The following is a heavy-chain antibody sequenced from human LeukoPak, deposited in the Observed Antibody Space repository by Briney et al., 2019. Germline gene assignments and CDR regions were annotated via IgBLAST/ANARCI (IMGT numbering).Heavy chain of an antibody. CDR2: LLRGGNT. CDR3: ARGDAIVGTTGGAFDI. J-gene: IGHJ3*02. CDR1: GFTVSYNY. Sequence: PGGSLRLSCAASGFTVSYNYMSWVRQAPGKGLEWVSVLLRGGNTYYADSVKGRFTISRDKSKNTPYLQMNSLRAEDTAVYYCARGDAIVGTTGGAFDIWGQGTMVTVSS. D-gene: IGHD1-26*01. V-gene: IGHV3-66*01.